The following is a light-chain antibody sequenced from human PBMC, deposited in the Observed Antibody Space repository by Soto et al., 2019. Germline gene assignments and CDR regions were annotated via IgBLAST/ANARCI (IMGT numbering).Light chain of an antibody. J-gene: IGKJ5*01. CDR3: QQYDDFPPIA. V-gene: IGKV1-33*01. CDR1: QDINNY. Sequence: DIQMTQSPSSLSASVGDRVTITCQASQDINNYLNWYQQKAGKAPKLLIYEASNLETGVPSRFSGSGSGTHFSFTISSLQPEDIGTYYCQQYDDFPPIAFGQGTRLEIK. CDR2: EAS.